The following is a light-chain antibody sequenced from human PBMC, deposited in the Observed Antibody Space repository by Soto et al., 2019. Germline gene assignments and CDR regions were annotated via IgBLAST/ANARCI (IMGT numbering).Light chain of an antibody. V-gene: IGLV2-14*01. J-gene: IGLJ1*01. Sequence: QSALTQPASVSGSPGQSITISCTGTSSDVGGYNYVSWYQQHPGKAPKLMIYAVTDRPSGVSSRFSGSKSGNTASLTISGLQDEDEADYYCSLYTSSSTLFGTGTKVTVL. CDR3: SLYTSSSTL. CDR1: SSDVGGYNY. CDR2: AVT.